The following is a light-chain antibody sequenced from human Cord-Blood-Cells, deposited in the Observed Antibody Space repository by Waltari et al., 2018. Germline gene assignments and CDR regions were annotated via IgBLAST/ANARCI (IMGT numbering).Light chain of an antibody. Sequence: QSPSSLSASVGDRVTITGQASQDISNYLNWYQKKPGKAPELLIYDASNSETGVPARFSGSGSETDFTSTISSLQPEDIATCYCQQYDNRPLTFGGGTKVEIK. CDR3: QQYDNRPLT. V-gene: IGKV1-33*01. CDR2: DAS. J-gene: IGKJ4*01. CDR1: QDISNY.